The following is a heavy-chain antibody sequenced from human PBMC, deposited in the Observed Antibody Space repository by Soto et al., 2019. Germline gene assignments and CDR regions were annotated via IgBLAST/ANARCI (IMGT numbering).Heavy chain of an antibody. CDR1: GYSFTSYW. V-gene: IGHV5-51*01. CDR3: AKSGYSSGWYSGFDY. Sequence: ESLKISCKGSGYSFTSYWIGWVRQMPGKGLEWMGIIYPGDSDTRYSPSFQGQVTISADKSISTAYLQWSSLKASDTAMYYCAKSGYSSGWYSGFDYWGQGTLVTVSS. D-gene: IGHD6-19*01. J-gene: IGHJ4*02. CDR2: IYPGDSDT.